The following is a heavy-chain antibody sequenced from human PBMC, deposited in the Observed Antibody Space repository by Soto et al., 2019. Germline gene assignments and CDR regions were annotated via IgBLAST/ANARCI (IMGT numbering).Heavy chain of an antibody. CDR2: MNPNSGNT. CDR3: ARERSAAGTGWFXP. V-gene: IGHV1-8*01. D-gene: IGHD6-13*01. CDR1: GYTFTSYD. J-gene: IGHJ5*02. Sequence: ASVKVSCKASGYTFTSYDINWVRQATGQGLEWMGWMNPNSGNTGYAQKFQGRVTMTRNTSISTAYMELSSLRSEDTAVYYCARERSAAGTGWFXPWDQGTLVTVSS.